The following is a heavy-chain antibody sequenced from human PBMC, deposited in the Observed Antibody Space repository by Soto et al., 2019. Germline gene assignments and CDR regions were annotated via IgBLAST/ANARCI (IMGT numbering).Heavy chain of an antibody. D-gene: IGHD3-10*01. CDR2: IIPVVGRT. J-gene: IGHJ4*02. Sequence: QVQLEQSGAEVRKPGSSVTVSCKASGGSFSNYAISWLRQAPGQGLEWLGKIIPVVGRTLHAEKFQGRVTITADESTTTSYMELSSLRSEDTAMYYCARDPRHYYPSGFSGADEFYFDYWGQGTLVTVSS. CDR1: GGSFSNYA. V-gene: IGHV1-69*18. CDR3: ARDPRHYYPSGFSGADEFYFDY.